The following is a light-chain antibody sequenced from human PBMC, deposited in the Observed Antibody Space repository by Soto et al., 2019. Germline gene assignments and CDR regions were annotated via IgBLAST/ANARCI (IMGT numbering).Light chain of an antibody. Sequence: DIQMSSRRSSLPASVGDRFTITCRASQTISSWLAWYQQKPGKAPKLLIYTASSLQTGVPSRFGGSGSGTDFTLTITSLQPEDFATYYCQQTNSFPLTFGAGTKVDIK. CDR1: QTISSW. CDR3: QQTNSFPLT. V-gene: IGKV1-12*01. CDR2: TAS. J-gene: IGKJ4*01.